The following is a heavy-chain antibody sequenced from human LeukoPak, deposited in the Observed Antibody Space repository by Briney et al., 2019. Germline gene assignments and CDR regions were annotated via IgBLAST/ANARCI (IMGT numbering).Heavy chain of an antibody. J-gene: IGHJ4*02. D-gene: IGHD1-1*01. Sequence: GGSLRLSCAASGFTFSSYSMNWVRQAPGKGLEWVSSISSSSSYIYYADSVKGQFTISRDNAKNSLYLQMNSLRAEDTAVYYCARDPLSTGTWYWGQGTLVTVSS. CDR1: GFTFSSYS. V-gene: IGHV3-21*01. CDR3: ARDPLSTGTWY. CDR2: ISSSSSYI.